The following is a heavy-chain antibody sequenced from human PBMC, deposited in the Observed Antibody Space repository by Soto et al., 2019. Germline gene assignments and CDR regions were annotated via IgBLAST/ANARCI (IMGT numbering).Heavy chain of an antibody. CDR1: GFTFISSF. CDR2: INQDGGVT. Sequence: PVGSLRLSCVASGFTFISSFMGWIRQAPGKGLEWVANINQDGGVTHYVDSVEGRFTISRDNTKDSLYLQMNSLRGEDTAIYYCARYYRGSGRYFFDYWGQGTPVTVSS. D-gene: IGHD6-19*01. V-gene: IGHV3-7*03. CDR3: ARYYRGSGRYFFDY. J-gene: IGHJ4*02.